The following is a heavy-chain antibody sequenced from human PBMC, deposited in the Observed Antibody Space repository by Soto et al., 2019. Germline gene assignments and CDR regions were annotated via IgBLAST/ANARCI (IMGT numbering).Heavy chain of an antibody. Sequence: QVRLVQSGAEVKKTGSSVKVSCKASGTTFSNYAIGSVRQAPGQGLEWMGGIILPFGTPNYAQKFQGRVTITADESMTTAFMELRGLRSEDTAVYFCVRGPDYEGYFDYWGQGTLVTVSS. D-gene: IGHD3-22*01. CDR2: IILPFGTP. CDR3: VRGPDYEGYFDY. J-gene: IGHJ4*02. V-gene: IGHV1-69*12. CDR1: GTTFSNYA.